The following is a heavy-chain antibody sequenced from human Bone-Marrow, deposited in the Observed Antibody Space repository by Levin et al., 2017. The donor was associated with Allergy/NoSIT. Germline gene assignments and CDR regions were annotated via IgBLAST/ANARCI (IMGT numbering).Heavy chain of an antibody. V-gene: IGHV3-53*01. J-gene: IGHJ4*02. CDR1: GITVSGNY. Sequence: GESLKISCAASGITVSGNYMSWVRQAPGKGLEWVSVIYSGGQTYYADSVKGRFAISRDNSKNTVYLQMNSLRAADTAVYYCARLTTVTTNFDYWGQGILVTVSS. CDR2: IYSGGQT. D-gene: IGHD4-17*01. CDR3: ARLTTVTTNFDY.